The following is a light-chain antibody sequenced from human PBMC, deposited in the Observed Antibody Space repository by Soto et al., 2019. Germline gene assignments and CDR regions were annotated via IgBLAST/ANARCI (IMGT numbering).Light chain of an antibody. V-gene: IGKV3-20*01. CDR2: GAS. CDR1: RSVSSSY. J-gene: IGKJ1*01. CDR3: QHYNSYSEA. Sequence: IVLTQSPDTLSLSPGERATLYCRASRSVSSSYLAWYQHKAGQAPRLLISGASNRATDIPDRFSGSESGTDFTLTISRLEPEDFAVYYCQHYNSYSEAFGQGTKVELK.